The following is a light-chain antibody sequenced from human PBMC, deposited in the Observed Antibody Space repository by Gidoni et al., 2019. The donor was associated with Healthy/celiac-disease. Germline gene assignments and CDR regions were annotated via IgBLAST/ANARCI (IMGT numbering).Light chain of an antibody. CDR3: QQYNNWPPGT. CDR2: GAS. CDR1: QSVSSN. J-gene: IGKJ1*01. Sequence: EIVMTQSPATLSVSPGERATLSCRASQSVSSNLAWYQQKPGKAPRLLIYGASTRATGIPARFSGSGSGTEFTLTISSLQSEDFAVYYCQQYNNWPPGTFGQGTMVEIK. V-gene: IGKV3-15*01.